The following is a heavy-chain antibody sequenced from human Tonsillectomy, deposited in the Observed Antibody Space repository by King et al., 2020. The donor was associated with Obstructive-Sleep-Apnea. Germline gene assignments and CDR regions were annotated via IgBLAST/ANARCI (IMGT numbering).Heavy chain of an antibody. V-gene: IGHV3-74*01. CDR3: AREGYDVLTGSYYGMDV. Sequence: VQLVESGGGLAQPGGSLRLSCAASGFTFRSYWMHWVRQAPGKGLVWVSRIHSDESSTSYADSVKGRFTISRDNAKNALYLQMNSRRAEDTAVYYCAREGYDVLTGSYYGMDVWGQGTTVTVSS. D-gene: IGHD3-9*01. CDR2: IHSDESST. J-gene: IGHJ6*02. CDR1: GFTFRSYW.